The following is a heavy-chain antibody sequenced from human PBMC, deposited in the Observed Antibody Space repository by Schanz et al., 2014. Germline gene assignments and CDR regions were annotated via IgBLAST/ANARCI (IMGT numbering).Heavy chain of an antibody. D-gene: IGHD1-26*01. J-gene: IGHJ4*02. V-gene: IGHV3-30*03. CDR2: ISFDGRNK. CDR1: GFTFSNYA. Sequence: QVQLVESGGGVVQPGRSLRLSCAASGFTFSNYAMHWVRQAPGKGLDWLAVISFDGRNKYHAQSVKGRFTISRDNSKNTLSLQMNSLRPEDNAVYYCVTVCRGSGCSFLDYWGQGTLVTVSS. CDR3: VTVCRGSGCSFLDY.